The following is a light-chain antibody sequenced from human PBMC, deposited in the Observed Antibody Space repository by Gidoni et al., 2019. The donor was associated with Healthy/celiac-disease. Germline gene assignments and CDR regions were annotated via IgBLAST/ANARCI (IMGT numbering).Light chain of an antibody. Sequence: GTLSCRASQSVSSSYLAWYQQKPGQAPRLLLYGASSRATGIPDRFSGSGSGTDFTLTISRLEPEDFAVYYCQQYGSSPPLTFGGGTKVEIK. CDR1: QSVSSSY. CDR3: QQYGSSPPLT. V-gene: IGKV3-20*01. CDR2: GAS. J-gene: IGKJ4*01.